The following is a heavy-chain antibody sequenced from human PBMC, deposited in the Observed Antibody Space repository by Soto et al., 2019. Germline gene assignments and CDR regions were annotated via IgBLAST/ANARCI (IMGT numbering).Heavy chain of an antibody. J-gene: IGHJ4*02. CDR2: IYPGDSDT. V-gene: IGHV5-51*01. CDR1: GYSFTTYW. D-gene: IGHD3-10*01. CDR3: AIRISSFDYGHFDY. Sequence: PGESLKISCKGSGYSFTTYWIGWVRQMPGKGLEWMGIIYPGDSDTRYSPSFQGQGTISADKSISTAYLQWSSLKASDTAMYYCAIRISSFDYGHFDYWGQGTLVPVSS.